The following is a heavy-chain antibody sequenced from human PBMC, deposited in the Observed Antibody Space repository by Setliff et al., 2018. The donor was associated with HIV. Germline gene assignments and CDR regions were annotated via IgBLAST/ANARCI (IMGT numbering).Heavy chain of an antibody. V-gene: IGHV1-18*04. Sequence: ASVKVSCKASGYTFSNYYVHWVRQAPGQGLEWMGWISAYNGNTNYAQKLQGRVTMTTDTSTSTAYMELRSLRSDDTAVYYCASDKGSAFDYWGQGTLVTVSS. J-gene: IGHJ4*02. CDR3: ASDKGSAFDY. CDR2: ISAYNGNT. CDR1: GYTFSNYY.